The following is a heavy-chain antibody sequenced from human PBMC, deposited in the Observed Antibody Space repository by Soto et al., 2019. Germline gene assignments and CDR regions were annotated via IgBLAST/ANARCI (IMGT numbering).Heavy chain of an antibody. CDR2: IYPGDSDT. CDR3: ARQGSSGYYYYGMDV. Sequence: GESLKISCKGSGYTVKSYWIALGRQMPGKGLEWMGIIYPGDSDTLYSPAFEGLVTMSVDKSTSTAYLQWSSLKASDTAMYYCARQGSSGYYYYGMDVWGQGTTVTVSS. D-gene: IGHD3-10*01. J-gene: IGHJ6*02. CDR1: GYTVKSYW. V-gene: IGHV5-51*01.